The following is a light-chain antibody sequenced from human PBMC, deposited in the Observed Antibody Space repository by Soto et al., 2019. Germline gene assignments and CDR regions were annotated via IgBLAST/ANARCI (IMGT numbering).Light chain of an antibody. CDR3: QHYSLYSPWT. Sequence: DIQMTQSPSTLSASVGDRVTITCRASQSISRWLAWYQQKPGKAPKALIYDASTLRSGVPSRFSGGGSGTEFTLTISSLQPDDFATYYCQHYSLYSPWTFGQGTKVDIK. CDR1: QSISRW. CDR2: DAS. V-gene: IGKV1-5*01. J-gene: IGKJ1*01.